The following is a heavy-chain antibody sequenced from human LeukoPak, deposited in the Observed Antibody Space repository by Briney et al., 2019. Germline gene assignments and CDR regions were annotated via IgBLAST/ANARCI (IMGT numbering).Heavy chain of an antibody. J-gene: IGHJ3*02. CDR2: ITASGGNT. CDR3: ARSYSGSYRDAFDI. V-gene: IGHV3-23*01. Sequence: GGSLRLSCAVSGFTFSSFAFTWVRKAPGKGLECVSTITASGGNTYYADSVKGRFTISRDDSKNTFYLQMTSLRADDTALYYSARSYSGSYRDAFDIWGQGTMVTVSS. D-gene: IGHD1-26*01. CDR1: GFTFSSFA.